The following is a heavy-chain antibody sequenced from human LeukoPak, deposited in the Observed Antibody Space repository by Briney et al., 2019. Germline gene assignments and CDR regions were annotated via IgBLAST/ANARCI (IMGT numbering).Heavy chain of an antibody. J-gene: IGHJ5*02. V-gene: IGHV4-59*01. Sequence: PSETLSLTCTVSGGSTSSYYWSWIRQPPGKGLEWIGYIYYSGSTNYNPSLKSRVTISVDTSKNQFSLKLSSVTAADTAVYYCAGTTNAWFDPWGQGTLVTVSS. CDR1: GGSTSSYY. CDR2: IYYSGST. D-gene: IGHD1-26*01. CDR3: AGTTNAWFDP.